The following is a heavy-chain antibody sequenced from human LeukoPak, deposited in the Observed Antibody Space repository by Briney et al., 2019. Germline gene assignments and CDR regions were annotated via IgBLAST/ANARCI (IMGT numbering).Heavy chain of an antibody. J-gene: IGHJ4*02. V-gene: IGHV3-30*02. CDR3: ARFIVVVAATYG. Sequence: PGGSLRLSCAASGFTFSSYGMHWVRQAPGKGLEGVAFIRYDGSNKYYADSVKGRFTISRDNSKNTLYLQMNNLRAQEPAVYYSARFIVVVAATYGWGQRTLVTPSA. D-gene: IGHD2-15*01. CDR1: GFTFSSYG. CDR2: IRYDGSNK.